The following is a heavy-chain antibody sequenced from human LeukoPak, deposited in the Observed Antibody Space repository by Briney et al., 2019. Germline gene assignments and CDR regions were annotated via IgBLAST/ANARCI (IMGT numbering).Heavy chain of an antibody. Sequence: GGSLRLSCAASGFTVSSNYMSWVRQAPGKGLEWVSVIYSGGSAYYADSVKGRFTISRDNSKNTLYLQMNSLRAEDTAVYYCARGTSIVGANNGMDVWGQGTTVTVSS. CDR3: ARGTSIVGANNGMDV. CDR2: IYSGGSA. D-gene: IGHD1-26*01. V-gene: IGHV3-53*01. J-gene: IGHJ6*02. CDR1: GFTVSSNY.